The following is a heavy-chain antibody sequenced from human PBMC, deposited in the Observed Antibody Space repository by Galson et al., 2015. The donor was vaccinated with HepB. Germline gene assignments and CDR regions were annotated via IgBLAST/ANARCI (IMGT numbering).Heavy chain of an antibody. Sequence: SVKVSCKVSGYTLTELSMHWVRQAPGKGLEWMGGFDPEDGETIYAQKFQGRVTMTEDTSTDTAYMELSSLRSEDTAVYYCATIPPSGYDIPNDYWGQGTLVTVSS. CDR1: GYTLTELS. CDR2: FDPEDGET. CDR3: ATIPPSGYDIPNDY. V-gene: IGHV1-24*01. D-gene: IGHD5-12*01. J-gene: IGHJ4*02.